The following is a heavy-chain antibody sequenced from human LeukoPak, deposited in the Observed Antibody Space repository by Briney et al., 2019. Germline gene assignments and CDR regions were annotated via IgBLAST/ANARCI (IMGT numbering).Heavy chain of an antibody. D-gene: IGHD2-2*01. CDR3: AREYCSSTSCYGFDP. J-gene: IGHJ5*02. CDR2: ISYDGSNK. Sequence: PGGSQRLSCAASGFTFSSYAMHWVRQAPGKGLEWVAVISYDGSNKYYADSVKGRFTISRDNSKNTLYLQMNSLRAEDTAVYYCAREYCSSTSCYGFDPWGQGTLVTVYS. CDR1: GFTFSSYA. V-gene: IGHV3-30-3*01.